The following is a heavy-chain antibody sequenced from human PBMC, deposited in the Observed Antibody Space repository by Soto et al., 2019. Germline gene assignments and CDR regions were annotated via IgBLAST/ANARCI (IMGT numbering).Heavy chain of an antibody. Sequence: PSQTLSRTCAISGDSVSDNNAAWNWIRQSPSRGLEWLGRTYYRSNWYNDYAVSVRSRITINPDTSKNQISLQLNSVTPDDTAVYYCARISITGTTFDYWGQGALVTVSS. J-gene: IGHJ4*02. D-gene: IGHD1-7*01. V-gene: IGHV6-1*01. CDR2: TYYRSNWYN. CDR1: GDSVSDNNAA. CDR3: ARISITGTTFDY.